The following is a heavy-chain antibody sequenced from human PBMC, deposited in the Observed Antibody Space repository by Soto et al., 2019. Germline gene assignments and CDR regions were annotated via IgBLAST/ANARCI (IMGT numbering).Heavy chain of an antibody. CDR3: ARGEVVPAAVGSFFDC. Sequence: EVQLLDSGGGLVQPGGSLRLSCAASGFTFNSYAMSWVRQTPGKGLEWVSGLSGSGDTAYYADSVRGRFTISRDNSKNTLYLQMNSLRVEDTAVYFCARGEVVPAAVGSFFDCWGQGTLVTVSS. V-gene: IGHV3-23*01. CDR1: GFTFNSYA. J-gene: IGHJ4*02. CDR2: LSGSGDTA. D-gene: IGHD2-2*01.